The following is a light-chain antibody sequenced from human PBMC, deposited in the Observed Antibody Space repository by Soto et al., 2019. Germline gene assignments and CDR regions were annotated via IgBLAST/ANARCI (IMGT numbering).Light chain of an antibody. Sequence: QSALTQPASASGSPGQSITISSTGTSSDVGGYNYVSWYQQHPGKAPKLMIYEVSNRASGVSNRFSGSKSGNTASLTISGLQAEDEADYYSNSYTGSNTYVFGTGTKVTVL. J-gene: IGLJ1*01. CDR3: NSYTGSNTYV. CDR1: SSDVGGYNY. CDR2: EVS. V-gene: IGLV2-14*01.